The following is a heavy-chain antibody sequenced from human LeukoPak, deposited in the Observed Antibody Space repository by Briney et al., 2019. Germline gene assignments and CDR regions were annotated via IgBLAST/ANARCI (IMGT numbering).Heavy chain of an antibody. Sequence: GGSLRLSCAASGFAFGSYGMSWVRQAPGKGLEWVANIKLGGSEKTYVDSVKGRFTISRDDAKDSLYLQMNSLRTEDTAVYYCTKVQDYFGSADYYYTMDVWGQGTTVIVSS. CDR2: IKLGGSEK. CDR3: TKVQDYFGSADYYYTMDV. J-gene: IGHJ6*02. V-gene: IGHV3-7*01. CDR1: GFAFGSYG. D-gene: IGHD3-10*01.